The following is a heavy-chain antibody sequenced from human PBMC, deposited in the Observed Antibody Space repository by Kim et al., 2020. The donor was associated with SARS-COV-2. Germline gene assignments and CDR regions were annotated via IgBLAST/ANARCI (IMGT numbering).Heavy chain of an antibody. D-gene: IGHD3-22*01. V-gene: IGHV3-23*01. CDR1: GFTFSSYA. CDR2: ISGSGGST. Sequence: GGSLRLSCAASGFTFSSYAMSWVRQAPGKGLEWVSAISGSGGSTYYADSVKGRFTISRDNSKNTLYLQMNSLRAEDTAVYYCANSYYDSSDQRREYYYYGMDVWGQGTTVTVSS. J-gene: IGHJ6*02. CDR3: ANSYYDSSDQRREYYYYGMDV.